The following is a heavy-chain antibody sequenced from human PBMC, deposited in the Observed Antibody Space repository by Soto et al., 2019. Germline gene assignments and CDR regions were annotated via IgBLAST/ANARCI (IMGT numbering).Heavy chain of an antibody. D-gene: IGHD6-19*01. CDR1: GFTVSSNF. V-gene: IGHV3-66*01. J-gene: IGHJ4*02. CDR2: IFPGGST. Sequence: PGGSLRLSCAASGFTVSSNFMNWVRQAPGKGLEWVSVIFPGGSTYYADSLKGRFTISRDISKNTLYLQMNSLRVEDTAVYYCARETGYSSGWRQDYWGQGTLVTVSS. CDR3: ARETGYSSGWRQDY.